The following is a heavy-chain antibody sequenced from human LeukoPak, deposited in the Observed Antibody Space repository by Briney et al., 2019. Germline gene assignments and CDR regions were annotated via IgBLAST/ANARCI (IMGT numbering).Heavy chain of an antibody. Sequence: SETLSLTCTVSGDSISSSDYCWGWIRQPPGKGLEWVASRYYSGSTYYNPSLKSRVTISVDTSKNHFSLKFNSVTAANTAIYYCARTYSSGWYNWFDSWGQGTLVTVSS. J-gene: IGHJ5*01. D-gene: IGHD6-13*01. V-gene: IGHV4-39*02. CDR1: GDSISSSDYC. CDR2: RYYSGST. CDR3: ARTYSSGWYNWFDS.